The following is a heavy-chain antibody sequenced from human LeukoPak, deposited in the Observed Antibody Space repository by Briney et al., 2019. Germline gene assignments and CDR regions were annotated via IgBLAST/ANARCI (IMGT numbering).Heavy chain of an antibody. CDR3: ARWGGVTNFDY. D-gene: IGHD2-21*02. CDR2: ITGGGNAV. Sequence: GGSLRLSCAASGFTFSDYHMNWIRQAPGKGLEWVSNITGGGNAVYYADSVKGRFTISRDNSKNTLYLQMNSLRAEDTAVYYCARWGGVTNFDYWGQGTLVTVSS. CDR1: GFTFSDYH. V-gene: IGHV3-11*01. J-gene: IGHJ4*02.